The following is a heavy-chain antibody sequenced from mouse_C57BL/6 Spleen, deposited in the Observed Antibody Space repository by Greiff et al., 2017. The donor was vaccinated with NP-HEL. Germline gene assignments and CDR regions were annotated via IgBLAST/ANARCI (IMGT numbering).Heavy chain of an antibody. Sequence: VQLQQSGAELVRPGASVTLSCKASGYTFTDYEMHWVKQTPVHGLEWIGAIDPETGGTAYNQKFKGKAILTADTSSSTAYMELRSLPSEASAVYYCTRTPLYSYGRGFAYWGQGTLVTVSA. CDR1: GYTFTDYE. D-gene: IGHD1-1*01. J-gene: IGHJ3*01. CDR3: TRTPLYSYGRGFAY. V-gene: IGHV1-15*01. CDR2: IDPETGGT.